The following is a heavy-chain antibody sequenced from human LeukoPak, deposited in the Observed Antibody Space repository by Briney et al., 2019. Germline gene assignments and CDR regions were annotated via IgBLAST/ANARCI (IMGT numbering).Heavy chain of an antibody. Sequence: PGESLRLSCAAPGFTFSSYAMSWVRQAPGKGLEWVSAISGSGGSTYYADSVKGRFTISRDNSKNTLYLQMNSLRAEDTAVYYCAKDLSGYSYGYYYGMDVWGQGTTVTVSS. J-gene: IGHJ6*02. D-gene: IGHD5-18*01. CDR2: ISGSGGST. V-gene: IGHV3-23*01. CDR3: AKDLSGYSYGYYYGMDV. CDR1: GFTFSSYA.